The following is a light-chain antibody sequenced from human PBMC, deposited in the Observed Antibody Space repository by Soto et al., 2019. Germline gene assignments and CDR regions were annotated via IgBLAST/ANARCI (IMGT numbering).Light chain of an antibody. CDR2: DAS. CDR1: QSISSW. J-gene: IGKJ1*01. CDR3: QQYNTYSPT. Sequence: DIQMTQSPSTLSASVGDRVTITCRASQSISSWLAWYQQKPGKAPKFLIYDASSLESGVPSRFSGSGSGTEFTLTISSLQPDDFATYYRQQYNTYSPTFGQGTKVDIK. V-gene: IGKV1-5*01.